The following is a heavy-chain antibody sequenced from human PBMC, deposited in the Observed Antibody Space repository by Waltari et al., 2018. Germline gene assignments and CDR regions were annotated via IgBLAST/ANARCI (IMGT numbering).Heavy chain of an antibody. J-gene: IGHJ2*01. Sequence: QVQLQQWGAGLLKPSETLSLTCAVYGGSFSGYYWSWIRQPPGKGLEWIGEINHSGSTNYNPSLKSRVTISVDTSKNQFSLKLSSVTAADTAVYYCARGSGGYYEYWYFDLWGRGTLVTVSS. CDR2: INHSGST. CDR1: GGSFSGYY. CDR3: ARGSGGYYEYWYFDL. V-gene: IGHV4-34*01. D-gene: IGHD3-22*01.